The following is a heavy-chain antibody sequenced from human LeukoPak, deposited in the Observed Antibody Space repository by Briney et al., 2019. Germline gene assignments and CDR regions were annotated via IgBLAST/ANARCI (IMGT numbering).Heavy chain of an antibody. CDR2: IYYSGST. J-gene: IGHJ6*03. CDR1: GGSFSGYY. D-gene: IGHD5-18*01. V-gene: IGHV4-39*01. Sequence: SETLSLTCAVYGGSFSGYYWGWIRQPPGKGLEWIGSIYYSGSTYYNPSLKSRVTISVDTSKNQFSLKLSSVTAADTAVYYCAVNTDYYYYKDVWGKGTTVTISS. CDR3: AVNTDYYYYKDV.